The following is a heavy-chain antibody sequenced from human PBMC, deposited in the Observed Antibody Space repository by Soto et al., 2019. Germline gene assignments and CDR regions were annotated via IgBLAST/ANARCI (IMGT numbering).Heavy chain of an antibody. J-gene: IGHJ6*04. CDR1: GGSISSGGYY. V-gene: IGHV4-31*03. CDR2: IYYSGST. Sequence: PSETLSLTCTVSGGSISSGGYYWSWIRQHPGKGLEWIGYIYYSGSTYYNPSLKSRVTISVDTSKNQFSLKLSSVTAADTAVYYCAREAPLTYYYGSGSHYGMDVWGKGTTVTVSS. D-gene: IGHD3-10*01. CDR3: AREAPLTYYYGSGSHYGMDV.